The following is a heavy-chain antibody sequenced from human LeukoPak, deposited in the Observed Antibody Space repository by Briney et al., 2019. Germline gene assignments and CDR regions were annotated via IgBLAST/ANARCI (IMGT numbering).Heavy chain of an antibody. D-gene: IGHD4-17*01. J-gene: IGHJ3*02. V-gene: IGHV1-69*04. CDR1: GGTFSSYA. Sequence: GASVKVSCKASGGTFSSYAISWVRQAPGQGLEWMGRIIPILGIANYAQKFQGRVTITADKSTSTAYMELSSLRSEDTAVYYCASKAHSPLHYGDPEGGAFVIWGQGTMVTVSS. CDR3: ASKAHSPLHYGDPEGGAFVI. CDR2: IIPILGIA.